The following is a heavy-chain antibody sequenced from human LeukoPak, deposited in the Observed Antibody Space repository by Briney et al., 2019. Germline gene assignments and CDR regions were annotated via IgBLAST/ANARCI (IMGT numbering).Heavy chain of an antibody. J-gene: IGHJ3*02. V-gene: IGHV4-38-2*02. Sequence: SETLSLTCTVSGGSISSGYYWGWIRQPPGKGLEWIGSIYHSGSTYYNPSLKSRVTISVDTSKNQFSLKLSSVTAADTAVYYCAREMPKDAFDIWGQGTMVTVSS. CDR1: GGSISSGYY. CDR3: AREMPKDAFDI. D-gene: IGHD2-2*01. CDR2: IYHSGST.